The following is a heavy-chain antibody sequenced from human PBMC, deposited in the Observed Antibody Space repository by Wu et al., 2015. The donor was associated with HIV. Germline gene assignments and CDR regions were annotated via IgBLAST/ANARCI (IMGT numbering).Heavy chain of an antibody. V-gene: IGHV4-34*01. D-gene: IGHD3-9*01. Sequence: QVQLQQWGGRTVEAFGDPVPHLRCLWWVLQWLLLELDPPAPRKGLEWIGEINHSGSANYNPSLKSRVTISVDTSKNQFSLKLSSVTAADTAVYYCARVGGKSVLRYFDWSYYFDYWGQGTLVTVSS. CDR1: WVLQWLL. CDR3: ARVGGKSVLRYFDWSYYFDY. J-gene: IGHJ4*02. CDR2: INHSGSA.